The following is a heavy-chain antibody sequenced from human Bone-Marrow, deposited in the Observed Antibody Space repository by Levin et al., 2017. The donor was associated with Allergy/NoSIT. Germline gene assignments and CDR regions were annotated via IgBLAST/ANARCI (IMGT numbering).Heavy chain of an antibody. D-gene: IGHD3-3*01. V-gene: IGHV5-51*01. CDR3: VRHIYEFWGGFSSDYYYMDV. J-gene: IGHJ6*03. CDR2: IYPEDSDS. Sequence: GESLKISCKGSGYTFSTNWIGWVRQMPGKGLEWVGMIYPEDSDSRYSPSFQGQVIISADTSVSTAYLQWSGLQASDTAMYYCVRHIYEFWGGFSSDYYYMDVWGEGTTVTVSS. CDR1: GYTFSTNW.